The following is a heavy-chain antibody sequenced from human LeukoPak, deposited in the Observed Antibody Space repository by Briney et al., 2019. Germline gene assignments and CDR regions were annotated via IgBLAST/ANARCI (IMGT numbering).Heavy chain of an antibody. V-gene: IGHV1-18*01. J-gene: IGHJ5*02. CDR1: GYTFTSYG. D-gene: IGHD5-18*01. CDR2: ISAYNGNT. CDR3: AREMDTANGYGIVFDP. Sequence: ASVKVSCKASGYTFTSYGISWVRQAPGQGLEWMGWISAYNGNTNYAQKLQGRVTMTTDTSTSTAYMELRSLRSDDTAVYYCAREMDTANGYGIVFDPWGQGTLVTVSS.